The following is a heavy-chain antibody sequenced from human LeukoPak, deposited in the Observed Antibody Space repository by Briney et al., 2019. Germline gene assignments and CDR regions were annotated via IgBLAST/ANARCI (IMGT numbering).Heavy chain of an antibody. CDR3: TTYGDYGGFLG. D-gene: IGHD4-17*01. CDR1: GFTLTKAW. J-gene: IGHJ4*02. V-gene: IGHV3-15*01. Sequence: PGGSLRLSCAASGFTLTKAWMSWVRQAPGKGLEWVGRIRSKTDGGTTDYAAPVNGRSSISRDDSKNTLYLQMNSLKTDDTAVYYCTTYGDYGGFLGWGQGTLVTVSS. CDR2: IRSKTDGGTT.